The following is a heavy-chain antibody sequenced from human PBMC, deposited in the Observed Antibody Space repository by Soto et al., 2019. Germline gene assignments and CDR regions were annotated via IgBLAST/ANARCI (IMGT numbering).Heavy chain of an antibody. J-gene: IGHJ4*02. D-gene: IGHD3-10*02. CDR3: AIVRVADSPLDH. V-gene: IGHV3-30*02. Sequence: HPGGSLRLSCEGSGFIFSNNGMHWVRQAPGKGLEWVAFMSYDGSAKFLADSVKGRFTISRDNSKSTLFLHMSSLRAEDTAMYYCAIVRVADSPLDHWGQGTLVTVS. CDR1: GFIFSNNG. CDR2: MSYDGSAK.